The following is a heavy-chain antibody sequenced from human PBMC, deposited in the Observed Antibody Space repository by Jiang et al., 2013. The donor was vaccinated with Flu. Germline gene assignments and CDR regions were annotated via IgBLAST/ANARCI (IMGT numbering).Heavy chain of an antibody. V-gene: IGHV4-39*01. CDR1: GGSISSSSYY. Sequence: PGLVKPSETLSLTCTVSGGSISSSSYYWGWIRQPPGKGLEWIGSIYYSGSTYYNPSLKSRVTISVDTSKNQFSLKLSSVTAADTAVYYCARPTGPAAGFDYWGQGTLVTVSS. CDR3: ARPTGPAAGFDY. J-gene: IGHJ4*02. CDR2: IYYSGST. D-gene: IGHD6-13*01.